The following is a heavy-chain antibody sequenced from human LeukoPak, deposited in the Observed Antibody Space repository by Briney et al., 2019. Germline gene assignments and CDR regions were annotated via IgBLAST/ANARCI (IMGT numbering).Heavy chain of an antibody. J-gene: IGHJ4*02. Sequence: GASVKVSCKASGYTFTSYGISWVRQAPGQGLEWMGWINPNSGGTNYAQKFQGRVTMTRDTSISTAYMELSRLRSDDTAVYYCARDIEGAADYWGQGTLVTVSS. CDR1: GYTFTSYG. CDR3: ARDIEGAADY. D-gene: IGHD1-26*01. CDR2: INPNSGGT. V-gene: IGHV1-2*02.